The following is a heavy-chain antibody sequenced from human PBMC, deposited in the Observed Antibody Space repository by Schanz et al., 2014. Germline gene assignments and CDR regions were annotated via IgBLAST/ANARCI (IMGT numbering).Heavy chain of an antibody. D-gene: IGHD3-10*01. J-gene: IGHJ3*02. Sequence: GQLVESGGGVVQPGKSLRLSCATSGFIFRSFGIHWVRQAPGKGLEWVANIKKDGSEKYYVDSVKGRFTISTDNAKNSLKLRMNSLKAEDTDVYYCAEGRFGVSSAFDNWGQGTMVTVSS. CDR1: GFIFRSFG. V-gene: IGHV3-7*03. CDR2: IKKDGSEK. CDR3: AEGRFGVSSAFDN.